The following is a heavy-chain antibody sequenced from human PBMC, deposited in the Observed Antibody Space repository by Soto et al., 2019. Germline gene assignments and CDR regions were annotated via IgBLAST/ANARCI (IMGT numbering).Heavy chain of an antibody. CDR3: ARERIGIVGARSWFDP. CDR2: ISAYNGNT. J-gene: IGHJ5*02. D-gene: IGHD1-26*01. V-gene: IGHV1-18*01. CDR1: GYTFTSYG. Sequence: ASVKVSCKASGYTFTSYGISWVRQAPGQGLEWMGWISAYNGNTNYAQKLQGRVTMTTDTSTSTAYMELRSLRSDDTAVYYCARERIGIVGARSWFDPWGQGTLVTVSS.